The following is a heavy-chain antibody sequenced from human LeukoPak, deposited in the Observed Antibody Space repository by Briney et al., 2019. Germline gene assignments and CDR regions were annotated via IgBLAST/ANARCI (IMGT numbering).Heavy chain of an antibody. CDR3: ARRAGAYSHPYDY. CDR1: GFTFSSFG. D-gene: IGHD4/OR15-4a*01. Sequence: PGGSLRLSCAASGFTFSSFGMHWVRQAPGKGLEWVAFIRYDGSTKHYADSVKGRFTFSRDNSKNTLYLQMNSLRAEDTAVYYCARRAGAYSHPYDYWGQGTLVTVSS. V-gene: IGHV3-30*02. J-gene: IGHJ4*02. CDR2: IRYDGSTK.